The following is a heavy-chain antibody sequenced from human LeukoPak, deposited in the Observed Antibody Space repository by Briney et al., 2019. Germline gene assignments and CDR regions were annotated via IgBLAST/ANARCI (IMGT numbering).Heavy chain of an antibody. Sequence: PSGTLSLTCGVSGGSISSYYWSWIRQPPGKGLEWIGYIYYSGSTNYNPSLKSRVTISVDTSKNQFSLKLSSVTAADTAVYYCARDDSSGYIYFQHWGQGTLVTVSS. V-gene: IGHV4-59*01. J-gene: IGHJ1*01. D-gene: IGHD3-22*01. CDR2: IYYSGST. CDR1: GGSISSYY. CDR3: ARDDSSGYIYFQH.